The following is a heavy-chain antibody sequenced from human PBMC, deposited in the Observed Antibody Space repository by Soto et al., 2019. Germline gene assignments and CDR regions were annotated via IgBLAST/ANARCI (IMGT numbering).Heavy chain of an antibody. J-gene: IGHJ4*02. CDR2: ISYDGRYK. Sequence: QVHLVESGGGVVQPGRSLRLSCAASGIIFSDFPMHWVRQAPGKGLEWVAIISYDGRYKSYADCAKGRFSISRDNSKNTLCLQMNSLTAEDTAMYFCTTAPTSRLHVFDYCGQGTLVTVSS. CDR1: GIIFSDFP. D-gene: IGHD2-2*01. CDR3: TTAPTSRLHVFDY. V-gene: IGHV3-30*04.